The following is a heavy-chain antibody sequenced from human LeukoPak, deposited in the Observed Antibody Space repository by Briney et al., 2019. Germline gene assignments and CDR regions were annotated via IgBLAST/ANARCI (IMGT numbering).Heavy chain of an antibody. J-gene: IGHJ4*02. CDR1: GGSISSSSYY. V-gene: IGHV4-39*01. CDR2: IFYSGST. CDR3: AGSRGGYYSPYYFDY. D-gene: IGHD3-22*01. Sequence: SETLSLTCTVSGGSISSSSYYWGWIRQPPGKGLEWIGSIFYSGSTYYNPSLKSRVTISVDTSKNRFSLKLSSVTAADAAVYYCAGSRGGYYSPYYFDYWGQGTLVTVSS.